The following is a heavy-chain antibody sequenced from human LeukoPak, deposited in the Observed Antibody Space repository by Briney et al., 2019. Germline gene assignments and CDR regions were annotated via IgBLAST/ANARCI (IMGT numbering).Heavy chain of an antibody. CDR1: GFTFSNYG. Sequence: GGSLRLSCAASGFTFSNYGMNWVRQAPGKGLEWVSGMSGSGVSTYYADSVKGRFTISRDSSKNTLYLQMNSLRAEDTAVYYCAKTYSSSRAHYYYYYYMDVWGKGTTVTISS. CDR2: MSGSGVST. J-gene: IGHJ6*03. CDR3: AKTYSSSRAHYYYYYYMDV. D-gene: IGHD6-13*01. V-gene: IGHV3-23*01.